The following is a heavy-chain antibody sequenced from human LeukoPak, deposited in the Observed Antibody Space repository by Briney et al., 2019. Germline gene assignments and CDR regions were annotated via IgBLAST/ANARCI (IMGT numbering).Heavy chain of an antibody. CDR2: ISGSNSYI. CDR3: ATINFRPY. J-gene: IGHJ4*02. V-gene: IGHV3-21*04. D-gene: IGHD1-1*01. CDR1: GFTFNSYS. Sequence: PGGSLRLSCAASGFTFNSYSMNWVRQAPGKGLEWVSSISGSNSYIYYADSMKGRFTISRDNAKNSLFLQMNSLRAEDTAIYYCATINFRPYWGQGTLVTVSS.